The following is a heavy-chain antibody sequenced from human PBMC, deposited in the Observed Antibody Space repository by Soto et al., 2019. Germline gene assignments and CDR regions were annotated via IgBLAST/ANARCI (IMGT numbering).Heavy chain of an antibody. D-gene: IGHD3-9*01. Sequence: PGESLKTSCKGSGYSFTNQWISWVRQMPGKGLEWMGRIDPSGSYINYSPSFQGHVTISVDKSINTAYLQKSSLKASDTASLFFVRRDYDTLTGYYTVDFWGQGTMVTVSS. CDR3: VRRDYDTLTGYYTVDF. CDR2: IDPSGSYI. J-gene: IGHJ4*02. CDR1: GYSFTNQW. V-gene: IGHV5-10-1*01.